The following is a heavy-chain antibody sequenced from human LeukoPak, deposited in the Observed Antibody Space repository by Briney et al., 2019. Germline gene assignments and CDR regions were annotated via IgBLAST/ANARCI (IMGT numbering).Heavy chain of an antibody. CDR1: GFTFSSYA. J-gene: IGHJ4*02. D-gene: IGHD3-22*01. V-gene: IGHV3-23*01. Sequence: GGSLRLSCAASGFTFSSYAMSWVRQAPGKGVEWVSAISGSGGSTYYADSVKGRFTISRDNSKNTLYLQMNSLRAEDTAVYYCAKDRTAIVVIVSLTNWGQGTLVTVSS. CDR2: ISGSGGST. CDR3: AKDRTAIVVIVSLTN.